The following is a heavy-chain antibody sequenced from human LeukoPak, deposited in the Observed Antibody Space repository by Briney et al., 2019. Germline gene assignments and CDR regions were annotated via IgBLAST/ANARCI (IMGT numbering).Heavy chain of an antibody. D-gene: IGHD5-18*01. Sequence: ASVKVSCKASGYTFTSYGISCVRQAPGQGLEWMGWISAYNGNTNYAQKLQGRVTMTTDTSTSTAYMELRSLRSDDTAVYYCARVLGIQLWSKYFDYWGQGTLVTVSS. V-gene: IGHV1-18*01. CDR3: ARVLGIQLWSKYFDY. J-gene: IGHJ4*02. CDR2: ISAYNGNT. CDR1: GYTFTSYG.